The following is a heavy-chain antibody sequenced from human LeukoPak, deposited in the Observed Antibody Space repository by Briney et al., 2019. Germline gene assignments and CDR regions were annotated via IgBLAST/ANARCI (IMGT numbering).Heavy chain of an antibody. V-gene: IGHV3-30-3*01. Sequence: GGSLRLSCAASGFTFRICAMHGVRQAPGKGLEGVAVISYEGSNKYYADSVKGRFTISRDNSKNTLYLQMNSLRAEDTAVYYCARALYGYGGWFDPWGQGTLVTVSS. CDR1: GFTFRICA. J-gene: IGHJ5*02. D-gene: IGHD5-18*01. CDR2: ISYEGSNK. CDR3: ARALYGYGGWFDP.